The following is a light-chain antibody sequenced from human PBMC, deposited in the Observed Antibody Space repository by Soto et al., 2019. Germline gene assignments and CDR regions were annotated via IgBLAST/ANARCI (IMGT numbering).Light chain of an antibody. CDR1: ISNVGGYNY. CDR2: NVN. CDR3: CSYGGTVV. Sequence: QSALTQPRSVSGSPGQSVTISCTGSISNVGGYNYVSWYQQHPDEAPQLIIYNVNKRPSGVPDRFSGSKSGNTASLTISGLQAEDDSDYYCCSYGGTVVFGGGTKVTVL. V-gene: IGLV2-11*01. J-gene: IGLJ2*01.